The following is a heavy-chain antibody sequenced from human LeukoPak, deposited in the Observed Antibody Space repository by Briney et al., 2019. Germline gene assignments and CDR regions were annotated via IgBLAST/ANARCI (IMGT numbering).Heavy chain of an antibody. Sequence: GGSLRLSCVASGFTFSRYWMHWVRHARGKGMGWVSRMNSDGRGINYAESVRGGVTLSRDNAQKTLYMQKTTLRDEDTALYYCGRLSGLALFWGQGPLVSVST. J-gene: IGHJ1*01. CDR3: GRLSGLALF. CDR2: MNSDGRGI. D-gene: IGHD2/OR15-2a*01. CDR1: GFTFSRYW. V-gene: IGHV3-74*01.